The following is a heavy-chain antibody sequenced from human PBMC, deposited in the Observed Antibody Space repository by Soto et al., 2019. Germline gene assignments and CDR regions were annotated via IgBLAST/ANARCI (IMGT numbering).Heavy chain of an antibody. CDR1: GFTFSSYA. CDR2: ISYDGSNK. D-gene: IGHD1-26*01. CDR3: ARDLGDDAFDI. V-gene: IGHV3-30-3*01. J-gene: IGHJ3*02. Sequence: QVQLVESGGGVVQPVRSLRLSCAASGFTFSSYAMHWVRQAPGKGLEWVAVISYDGSNKYYADSVKGRFTISRDNSKNTLYLQMNSLRAEDTAVYYCARDLGDDAFDIWGQGTMVTVSS.